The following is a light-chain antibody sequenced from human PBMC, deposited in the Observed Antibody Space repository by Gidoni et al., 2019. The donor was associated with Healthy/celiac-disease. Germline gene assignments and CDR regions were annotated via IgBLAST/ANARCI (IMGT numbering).Light chain of an antibody. Sequence: QQARKAPNLMIYEVSNRPSGVSNRFSGSKSGNTASLPISGLQADDEADYYCISYTSSSTLVFGPGTKVTVL. CDR2: EVS. J-gene: IGLJ1*01. CDR3: ISYTSSSTLV. V-gene: IGLV2-14*01.